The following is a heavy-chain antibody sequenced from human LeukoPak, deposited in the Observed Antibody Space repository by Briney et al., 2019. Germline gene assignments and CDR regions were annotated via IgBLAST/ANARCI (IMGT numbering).Heavy chain of an antibody. CDR1: GFTFSTYS. D-gene: IGHD2-21*02. V-gene: IGHV3-23*01. CDR2: INSGGRT. CDR3: AKEPPQCGADCFSLLDY. J-gene: IGHJ4*02. Sequence: GGSLRLSCAASGFTFSTYSMSWVRQAPGKGLEWVSLINSGGRTYYADSVKGRFTISRDNSKNMLFLQMDSLRADDTAVYFCAKEPPQCGADCFSLLDYWGQGTLVTVSS.